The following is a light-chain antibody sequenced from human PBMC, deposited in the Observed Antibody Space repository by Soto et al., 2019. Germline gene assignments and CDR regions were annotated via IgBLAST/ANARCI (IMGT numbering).Light chain of an antibody. CDR3: SSYAGSILYV. CDR2: EVN. V-gene: IGLV2-8*01. CDR1: SSDVGGYNY. Sequence: QSVLTQPPSASGSPGQSVTISCTGTSSDVGGYNYVSWYQQYPGKAPKLMIYEVNKRPSGVPDRFSGSKSGNTASLTVSGLQAEDEADYYCSSYAGSILYVFGTGTKVNVL. J-gene: IGLJ1*01.